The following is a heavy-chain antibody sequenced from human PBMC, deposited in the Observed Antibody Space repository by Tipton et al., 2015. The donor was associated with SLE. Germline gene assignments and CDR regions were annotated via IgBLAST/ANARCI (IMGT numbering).Heavy chain of an antibody. V-gene: IGHV4-39*07. J-gene: IGHJ4*02. Sequence: TLSLTCTVSGGSIRSSRHFWGWIRQPPGQGLEWIGVLYYSGNTYYNPSLKSPATLSIDTSKNQFSLKMRSVTAADTAVYFCARGYCSDGVCYGFGFFDYWGQGNLVTVSS. CDR1: GGSIRSSRHF. CDR3: ARGYCSDGVCYGFGFFDY. D-gene: IGHD2-8*01. CDR2: LYYSGNT.